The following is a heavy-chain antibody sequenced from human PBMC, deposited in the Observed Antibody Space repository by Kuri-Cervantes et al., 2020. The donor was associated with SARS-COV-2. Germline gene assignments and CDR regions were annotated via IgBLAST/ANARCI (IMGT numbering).Heavy chain of an antibody. Sequence: GESLKISCAAPGFTFSSYAMSWVRQAPGKGLEWVSSISSSSSYIYYADSMKGRFTNSRDNAKNSLYLQMNSLRAEDTAVYYCARAPGITIFGVDDYFDYWGQGTLVTVSS. J-gene: IGHJ4*02. CDR2: ISSSSSYI. D-gene: IGHD3-3*01. V-gene: IGHV3-21*01. CDR3: ARAPGITIFGVDDYFDY. CDR1: GFTFSSYA.